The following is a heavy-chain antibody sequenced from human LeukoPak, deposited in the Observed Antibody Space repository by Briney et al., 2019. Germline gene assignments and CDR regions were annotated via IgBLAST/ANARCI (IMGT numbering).Heavy chain of an antibody. CDR3: ARDDSARNYDLHLFDY. Sequence: GGSLRLSCAASGFTFSSYSMNWVRQAPGKGLEWVSSISSRSSYIYYADSVKGRFTISRDNAKNSLYLQMNSLRAEDTAVYYCARDDSARNYDLHLFDYWGQGTLVTVSS. J-gene: IGHJ4*02. CDR1: GFTFSSYS. CDR2: ISSRSSYI. V-gene: IGHV3-21*01. D-gene: IGHD1-7*01.